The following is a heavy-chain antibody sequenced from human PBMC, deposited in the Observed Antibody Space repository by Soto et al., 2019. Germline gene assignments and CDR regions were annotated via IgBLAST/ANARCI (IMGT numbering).Heavy chain of an antibody. J-gene: IGHJ4*02. Sequence: SETLSLTCTVSGGSISSSSYYWGWIRQPPGKGLEWIGSIYYSGSTYYNPSLKSRVTISVDTSKNQFSLKLNSVTAADTAVYACAGVYDVWSGYYPRPVYFDYWGQGTLVTVSS. D-gene: IGHD3-3*01. CDR3: AGVYDVWSGYYPRPVYFDY. CDR2: IYYSGST. V-gene: IGHV4-39*01. CDR1: GGSISSSSYY.